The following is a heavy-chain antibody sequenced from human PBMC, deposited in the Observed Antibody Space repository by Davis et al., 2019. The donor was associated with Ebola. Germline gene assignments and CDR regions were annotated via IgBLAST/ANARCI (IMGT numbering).Heavy chain of an antibody. J-gene: IGHJ4*02. CDR2: ISTFDGKT. V-gene: IGHV1-18*01. D-gene: IGHD4-17*01. Sequence: ASVKVSCKASAGTFSSYAISWVRQAPGPGPEWMGWISTFDGKTKYVQKFQGRVTMTRDKSTSTVYMELRSLRSDDTAVYYCARGLDFGDYTDYWGQGTLVTVAS. CDR3: ARGLDFGDYTDY. CDR1: AGTFSSYA.